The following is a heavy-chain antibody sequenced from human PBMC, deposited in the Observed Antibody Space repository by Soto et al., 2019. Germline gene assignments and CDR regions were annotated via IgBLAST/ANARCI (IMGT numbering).Heavy chain of an antibody. D-gene: IGHD6-19*01. CDR1: GLTFNTHA. J-gene: IGHJ4*02. CDR2: ISGSGGRT. V-gene: IGHV3-23*01. CDR3: AKDRPIAVAGHFDY. Sequence: VGSVRLSCAASGLTFNTHAMSWVRQAPGKGLEWVSGISGSGGRTYYADSVKGRFTISRDNSKNTLYLQMNSLRAEDAAVYYCAKDRPIAVAGHFDYWGQGTLVTVSS.